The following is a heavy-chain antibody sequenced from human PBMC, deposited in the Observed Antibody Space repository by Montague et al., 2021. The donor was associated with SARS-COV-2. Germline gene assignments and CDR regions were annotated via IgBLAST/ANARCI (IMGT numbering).Heavy chain of an antibody. V-gene: IGHV6-1*01. J-gene: IGHJ5*02. Sequence: CAISGDSVSSNSAAWDWIRQSPSRGLEWLGRTYYRSQWYNDYAVSVGSRIAINPDTSKNHFSLRLDSVTPEDTAVYYCARSQHCGGGRCYSLSWFDPWGQGTLVIVSS. CDR3: ARSQHCGGGRCYSLSWFDP. CDR1: GDSVSSNSAA. CDR2: TYYRSQWYN. D-gene: IGHD2-15*01.